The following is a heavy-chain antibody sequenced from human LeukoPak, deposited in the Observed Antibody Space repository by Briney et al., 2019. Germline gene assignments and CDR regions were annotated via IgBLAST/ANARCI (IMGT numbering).Heavy chain of an antibody. CDR1: GYSFSGYY. CDR2: IYPKRDPKRSGT. Sequence: ASVKVSCEASGYSFSGYYLHWVRQAPGQGLEWMGWIYPKRDPKRSGTNYAQNFQGRVTMTRDTSPSTAYMEPTSLTSAGTAVYYCARATNGGNTIDYWGQGTLVTVSS. J-gene: IGHJ4*02. D-gene: IGHD4-23*01. V-gene: IGHV1-2*02. CDR3: ARATNGGNTIDY.